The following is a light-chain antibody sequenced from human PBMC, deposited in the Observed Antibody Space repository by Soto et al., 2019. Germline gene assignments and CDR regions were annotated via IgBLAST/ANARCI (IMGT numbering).Light chain of an antibody. CDR1: QSVLYSSNNRDS. V-gene: IGKV4-1*01. Sequence: DIVMTQSPDSLAVSLGERATINCKSSQSVLYSSNNRDSLAWYQQKPGLPPKLLIYWASIRASGVPDRFSGGGSGTDFTLAISSLQAEDVAVYYCQQYYSTMYTFGQGTKLAIK. CDR3: QQYYSTMYT. J-gene: IGKJ2*01. CDR2: WAS.